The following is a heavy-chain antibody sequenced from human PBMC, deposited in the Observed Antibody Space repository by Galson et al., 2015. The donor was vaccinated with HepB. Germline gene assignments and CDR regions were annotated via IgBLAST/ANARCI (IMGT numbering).Heavy chain of an antibody. J-gene: IGHJ4*02. Sequence: SLRLSCAVSGFTFGSYVLHWVRQAPGKGLEWVALISYDGSDKYYTDSVKGRFTISRDNSKNALYLQMNSLSPEDTAMYYCARQIVYGLGRGVDYWGQGTLVTVSS. D-gene: IGHD3-10*01. CDR1: GFTFGSYV. V-gene: IGHV3-30-3*01. CDR2: ISYDGSDK. CDR3: ARQIVYGLGRGVDY.